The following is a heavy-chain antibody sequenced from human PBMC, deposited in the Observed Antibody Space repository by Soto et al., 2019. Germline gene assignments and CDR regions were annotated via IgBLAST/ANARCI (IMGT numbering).Heavy chain of an antibody. D-gene: IGHD3-9*01. CDR3: AKDFLQDWEQDYYYGMDV. CDR2: LNPRGFST. J-gene: IGHJ6*02. V-gene: IGHV1-46*01. CDR1: GYTFTSYY. Sequence: VKVSCKASGYTFTSYYMHWVRQAPGQGLEWMGILNPRGFSTSYAQKFQGRFTVSRDNSRNTLYLQMNSLRAEDTAVYYCAKDFLQDWEQDYYYGMDVWGQGTTVTVSS.